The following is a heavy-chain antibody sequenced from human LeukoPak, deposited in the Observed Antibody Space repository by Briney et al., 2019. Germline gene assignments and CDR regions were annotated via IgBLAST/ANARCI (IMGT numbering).Heavy chain of an antibody. CDR2: IYYSGST. J-gene: IGHJ4*02. V-gene: IGHV4-59*08. CDR1: GGSISGYY. Sequence: PSETLSLTCTVSGGSISGYYWNWIRQPPGKGLEWIGYIYYSGSTNYNPSLKSRVTISVDTSKNQFSLKLSPVAAADTAVYYCARGRIEAAGILDYWGQGTLVTVSS. CDR3: ARGRIEAAGILDY. D-gene: IGHD6-13*01.